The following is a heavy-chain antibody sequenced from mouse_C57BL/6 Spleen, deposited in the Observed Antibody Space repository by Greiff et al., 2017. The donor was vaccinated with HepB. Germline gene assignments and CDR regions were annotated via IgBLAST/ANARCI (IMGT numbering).Heavy chain of an antibody. CDR1: GFNIKDYY. D-gene: IGHD3-2*02. V-gene: IGHV14-2*01. Sequence: VQLKQSGAELVKPGASVKLSCTASGFNIKDYYMHWVKQRPEQGLEWIGRIDPEDGETKYAPKFQGTATITADTSSNTAYLQLSSLTSEDTAVYYCAPTAQVSAWFAYWGQGTLVTVSA. CDR2: IDPEDGET. J-gene: IGHJ3*01. CDR3: APTAQVSAWFAY.